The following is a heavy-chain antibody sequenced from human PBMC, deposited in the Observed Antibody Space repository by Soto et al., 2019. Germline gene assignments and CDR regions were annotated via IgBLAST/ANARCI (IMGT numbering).Heavy chain of an antibody. CDR2: INAGNGNT. CDR1: GYTFTSYA. CDR3: AREDCSSTSCYTPRGRWFDP. D-gene: IGHD2-2*02. V-gene: IGHV1-3*01. J-gene: IGHJ5*02. Sequence: ASVKVSCKASGYTFTSYAMHWVRQAPGQRLEWMGWINAGNGNTKYSQKFQGRVTITRDTSASTAYMELSSLRSGDTAVYYCAREDCSSTSCYTPRGRWFDPWGQGTLVTVSS.